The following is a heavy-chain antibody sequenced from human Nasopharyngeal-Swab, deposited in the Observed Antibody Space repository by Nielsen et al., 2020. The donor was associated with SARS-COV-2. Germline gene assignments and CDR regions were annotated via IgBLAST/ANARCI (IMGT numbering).Heavy chain of an antibody. CDR1: GGSISSGSYY. D-gene: IGHD6-6*01. J-gene: IGHJ6*02. Sequence: LRLSCTVSGGSISSGSYYWSWIRQPAGKGLEWIGRIYTSGSTNYNPSLKSRVTISVDTSKNQFSLKLSSVTAADTAVYYCARWGVSSSFYYYYGMDVWGQGTTVTVSS. V-gene: IGHV4-61*02. CDR3: ARWGVSSSFYYYYGMDV. CDR2: IYTSGST.